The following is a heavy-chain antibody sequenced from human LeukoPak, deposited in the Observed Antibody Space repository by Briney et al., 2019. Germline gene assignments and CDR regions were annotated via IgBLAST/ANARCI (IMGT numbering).Heavy chain of an antibody. CDR1: GYTFTSYG. J-gene: IGHJ4*02. CDR2: ISAYNGNT. D-gene: IGHD1-26*01. CDR3: ARDSGIVGATHFDY. Sequence: ASVKVSCKASGYTFTSYGISWVRQASGQGLEWMGWISAYNGNTNYAQKLQGRVTMTTDTSTSTAYMELRSLRSDDTAVYYCARDSGIVGATHFDYWGQGTLVTVSS. V-gene: IGHV1-18*01.